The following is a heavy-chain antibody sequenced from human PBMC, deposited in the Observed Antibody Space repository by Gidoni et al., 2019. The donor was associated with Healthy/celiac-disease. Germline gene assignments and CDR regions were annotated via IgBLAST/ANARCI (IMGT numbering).Heavy chain of an antibody. Sequence: QVQLQQWGAGLLKPSETLSLTCAVYGGSFSGYYWSWIRQPPGKGLGWIGEINHSGSTNYNPSLKSRVTISVDTSKNQFSLKLSSVTAADTAVYYCARQGKAPRYGRFDPWGQGTLVTVSS. CDR3: ARQGKAPRYGRFDP. J-gene: IGHJ5*02. V-gene: IGHV4-34*01. D-gene: IGHD4-17*01. CDR2: INHSGST. CDR1: GGSFSGYY.